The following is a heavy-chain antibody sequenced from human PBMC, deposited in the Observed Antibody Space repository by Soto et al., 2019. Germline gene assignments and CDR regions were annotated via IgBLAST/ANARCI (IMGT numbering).Heavy chain of an antibody. CDR2: INHSGST. CDR3: ATIAVAGYYFDY. CDR1: GGSFSGYY. Sequence: QVQLQQWGAGLLKPSETLSLTCAVYGGSFSGYYWSWIRQPPGKGLEWIGEINHSGSTNYNPSLKSRITISVDTSKNQFSRKLSCVTAAVTAVYYGATIAVAGYYFDYWGQGTLVTVSS. J-gene: IGHJ4*02. V-gene: IGHV4-34*01. D-gene: IGHD6-19*01.